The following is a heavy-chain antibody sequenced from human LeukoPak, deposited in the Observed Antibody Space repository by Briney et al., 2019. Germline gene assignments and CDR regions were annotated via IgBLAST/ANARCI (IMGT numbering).Heavy chain of an antibody. CDR1: GFTFSSYA. Sequence: GGSLRLSCAASGFTFSSYAMSWVRQAPGKGLEWVSAISGSGGSTYYADSVKGRFTIFRDNSKNTLYLQMNSLRAEDTAVYYCAKVLLGSSWYLLFDYWGQGTLVTVSS. J-gene: IGHJ4*02. CDR2: ISGSGGST. CDR3: AKVLLGSSWYLLFDY. V-gene: IGHV3-23*01. D-gene: IGHD6-13*01.